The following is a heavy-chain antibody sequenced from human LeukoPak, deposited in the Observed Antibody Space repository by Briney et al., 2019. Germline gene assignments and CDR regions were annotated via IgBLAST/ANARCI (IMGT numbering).Heavy chain of an antibody. J-gene: IGHJ4*02. CDR1: GYSFTSYW. D-gene: IGHD3-16*01. CDR3: ATSTGRLGAQGEY. Sequence: GESLKISCKGSGYSFTSYWIGWVRQMPGKGLEWMGIIYPGDSDTRYSPSFQGQVSISVDKSISTAYLQWSSLKASDSAMYYCATSTGRLGAQGEYWGQGTLVTVSS. V-gene: IGHV5-51*01. CDR2: IYPGDSDT.